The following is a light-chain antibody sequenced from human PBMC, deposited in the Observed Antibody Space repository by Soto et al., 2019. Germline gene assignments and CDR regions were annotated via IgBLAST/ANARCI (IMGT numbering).Light chain of an antibody. Sequence: DIQLTQSPSFLSASVGDRVTITCRASQGISSYLAWYQQKPGKAPKLLIYAASTFQSGAPSRFSGSGSGTEFTLTISSLQPEDSATYYCQQLNSYPLTFGGGTTVEIK. J-gene: IGKJ4*01. CDR1: QGISSY. CDR2: AAS. CDR3: QQLNSYPLT. V-gene: IGKV1-9*01.